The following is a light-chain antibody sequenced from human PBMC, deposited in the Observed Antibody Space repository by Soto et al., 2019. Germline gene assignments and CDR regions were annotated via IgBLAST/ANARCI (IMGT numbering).Light chain of an antibody. CDR1: QSVSSSY. Sequence: EIVLTQSPGTLSLSPGDRATLSCRASQSVSSSYLAWYQQKPGRAPRLLIYGASSRATGIPDRFSGSGSGTDFTLTISRLEPEDFAVYYCQQYGGSPRTFGQGTKVDIK. CDR2: GAS. V-gene: IGKV3-20*01. J-gene: IGKJ1*01. CDR3: QQYGGSPRT.